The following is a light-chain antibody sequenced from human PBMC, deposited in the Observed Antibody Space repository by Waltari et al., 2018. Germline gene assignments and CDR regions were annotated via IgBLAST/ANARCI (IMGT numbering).Light chain of an antibody. CDR1: QRIARY. V-gene: IGKV3-20*01. J-gene: IGKJ1*01. Sequence: EIVLTQSPGTLSSSPGERATLSCRASQRIARYLVWYQQEPGQAPRLLIYGASSRATGIPDRCSGSGSGTDFSLTISRLEPEDFAVYYCQNHERLPATFGQGTKVEIK. CDR3: QNHERLPAT. CDR2: GAS.